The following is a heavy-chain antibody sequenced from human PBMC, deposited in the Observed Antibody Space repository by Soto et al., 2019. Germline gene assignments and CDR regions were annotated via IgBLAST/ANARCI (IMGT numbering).Heavy chain of an antibody. CDR2: ISGSGGST. CDR3: AKIVPNIVVVVAATRDI. CDR1: GFTFSSYA. Sequence: EVQLLESGGGLVQPGGSLRLSCAASGFTFSSYAMSWVRQAPGKGLEWVSAISGSGGSTYYADSVKGRFTISRDNSKNTLYLQMNSLRAEDTAVYYCAKIVPNIVVVVAATRDIWGQVTMVTVSS. D-gene: IGHD2-15*01. J-gene: IGHJ3*02. V-gene: IGHV3-23*01.